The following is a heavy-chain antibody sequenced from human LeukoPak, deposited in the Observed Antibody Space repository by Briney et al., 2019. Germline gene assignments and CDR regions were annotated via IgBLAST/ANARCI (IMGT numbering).Heavy chain of an antibody. Sequence: SETLSLTCTVSGYSISSGYYWGWIRQPPGKGLEWIGYIYYSGSTNYNPSLKSRVTISVDTSKNQFSLKLSSVTAADTAVYYCATYCSSTSCYGAFDIWGQGTMVTVSS. CDR2: IYYSGST. J-gene: IGHJ3*02. V-gene: IGHV4-38-2*02. D-gene: IGHD2-2*01. CDR3: ATYCSSTSCYGAFDI. CDR1: GYSISSGYY.